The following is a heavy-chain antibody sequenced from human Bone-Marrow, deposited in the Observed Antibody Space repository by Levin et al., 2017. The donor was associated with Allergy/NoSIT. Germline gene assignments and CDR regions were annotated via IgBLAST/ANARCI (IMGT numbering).Heavy chain of an antibody. Sequence: GESLKISCATSKFMFDDYGMYWVRQAPGKGLEWVSGISWNSGKTHYADSVKGRFVISRDNAKNSLYLQMNSLRTEDTALYYCVKSLNTMTIHDGFDFWGQGTMVTVSA. CDR3: VKSLNTMTIHDGFDF. D-gene: IGHD1/OR15-1a*01. J-gene: IGHJ3*01. CDR1: KFMFDDYG. CDR2: ISWNSGKT. V-gene: IGHV3-9*01.